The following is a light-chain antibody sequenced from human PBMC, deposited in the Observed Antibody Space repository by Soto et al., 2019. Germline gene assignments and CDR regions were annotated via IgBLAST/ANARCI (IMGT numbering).Light chain of an antibody. J-gene: IGKJ3*01. V-gene: IGKV3-15*01. CDR2: GAS. CDR1: QSVRDN. CDR3: QEYNNWPLT. Sequence: EVVMTQSPATLSVSPGERVTLSCRASQSVRDNLAWYQRKPGQPPRLLIYGASTTATDLAASLSGSESGTDFTPTISILQSEAFTVYYCQEYNNWPLTFRPGTKVD.